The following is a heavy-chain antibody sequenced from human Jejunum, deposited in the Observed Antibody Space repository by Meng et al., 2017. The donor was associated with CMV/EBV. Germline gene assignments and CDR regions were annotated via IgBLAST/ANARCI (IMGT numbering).Heavy chain of an antibody. CDR1: GDPIRCYY. D-gene: IGHD2-8*02. CDR3: AREEGVTDCTGERCYNFDYLQT. V-gene: IGHV4-4*07. CDR2: IYSPGTT. J-gene: IGHJ1*01. Sequence: HVQRTWCVPVVLTLSISRTLSLLVFGDPIRCYYGSWILQPAGEGLEWIGRIYSPGTTNYSPSLKSRVVMSVDTSKKQFSLKLTSVTAADTGVYYCAREEGVTDCTGERCYNFDYLQTWGKGTLVTVSS.